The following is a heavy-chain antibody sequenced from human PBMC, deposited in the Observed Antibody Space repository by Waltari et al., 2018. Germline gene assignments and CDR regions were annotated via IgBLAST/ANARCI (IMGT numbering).Heavy chain of an antibody. CDR2: ISSISSYR. CDR1: GGSISSSN. CDR3: ARDSPAAGSL. D-gene: IGHD6-13*01. J-gene: IGHJ4*02. Sequence: VQLQESGPGLVKPSGTLSLTCAVSGGSISSSNWWSWVRQAPGKGLEWVSSISSISSYRSYADSVKGAFTISKDNAKNSLYLQMNSRRAEDTAVYYCARDSPAAGSLGGQGTLVTVSS. V-gene: IGHV3-21*01.